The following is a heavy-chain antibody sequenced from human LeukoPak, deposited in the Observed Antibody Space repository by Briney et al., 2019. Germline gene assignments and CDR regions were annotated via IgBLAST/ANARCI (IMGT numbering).Heavy chain of an antibody. D-gene: IGHD1-26*01. CDR3: ARDGIVGAIIFPDY. Sequence: GGSLRLSCAASGFTFSSYGMHWVRQAPGKGLEWVAVIWYDGSNKYYADSVKGRFTISRDNSKNTLYLQMNSLRAEDTAVYYCARDGIVGAIIFPDYWGQGILVTVSS. CDR2: IWYDGSNK. V-gene: IGHV3-33*01. J-gene: IGHJ4*02. CDR1: GFTFSSYG.